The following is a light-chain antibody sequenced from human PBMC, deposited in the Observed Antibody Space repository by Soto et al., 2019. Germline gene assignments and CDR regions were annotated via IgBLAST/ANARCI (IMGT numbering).Light chain of an antibody. CDR2: KAS. Sequence: DIQMTQSPSTVSASVGDRVTITCRASQSISVWLAWYQRKPGKAPNLLIYKASSLESGVPSRFSGSGSGTEFTLTISSLQPDDFATYYCQQYNSFSQWTLGQGTKVDIK. V-gene: IGKV1-5*03. CDR1: QSISVW. J-gene: IGKJ1*01. CDR3: QQYNSFSQWT.